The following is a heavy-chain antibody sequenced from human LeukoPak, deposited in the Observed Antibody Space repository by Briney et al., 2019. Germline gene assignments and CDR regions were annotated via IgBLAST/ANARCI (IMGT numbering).Heavy chain of an antibody. J-gene: IGHJ4*02. Sequence: SETLSLTCTVSGGSISSSSSYWGWIRQPPGKGLEWIGSIYYSGSTYYNPSLKSRVTISVDTSKNQFSLKLSSVTAADTAVYYCARDSQWFGEPKPFDYWGQGTLVTVSS. CDR3: ARDSQWFGEPKPFDY. CDR1: GGSISSSSSY. V-gene: IGHV4-39*07. CDR2: IYYSGST. D-gene: IGHD3-10*01.